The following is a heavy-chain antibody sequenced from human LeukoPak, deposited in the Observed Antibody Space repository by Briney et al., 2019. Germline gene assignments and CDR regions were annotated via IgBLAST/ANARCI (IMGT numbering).Heavy chain of an antibody. J-gene: IGHJ4*02. V-gene: IGHV1-69*13. CDR2: IVPIFGAA. CDR3: AISGPITEPPYYLDY. CDR1: GYSFVLYV. Sequence: GASVKVSCKASGYSFVLYVFSWVRQPPGQGLEWMGGIVPIFGAANYTQKFQGRVTITADESTSTAYMELSSLRSEDTAVYYCAISGPITEPPYYLDYWGQGTLVTVSS. D-gene: IGHD1-26*01.